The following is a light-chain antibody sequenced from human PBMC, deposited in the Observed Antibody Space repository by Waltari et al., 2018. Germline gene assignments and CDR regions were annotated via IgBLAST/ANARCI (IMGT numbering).Light chain of an antibody. V-gene: IGKV1-5*03. CDR3: QQYNSYSLFT. Sequence: DIQMTQSPSTLSASVGDRVTIACRASQSVSIWLAWYQQKPGKAPKVLIHKASTLQSGVPSRFSGRGSGTEFTLTISSLQPDDFATYYCQQYNSYSLFTFGPGTKVEIK. CDR1: QSVSIW. J-gene: IGKJ3*01. CDR2: KAS.